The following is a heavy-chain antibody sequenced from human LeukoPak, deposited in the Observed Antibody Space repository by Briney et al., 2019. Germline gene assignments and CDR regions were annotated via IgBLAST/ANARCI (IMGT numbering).Heavy chain of an antibody. V-gene: IGHV4-34*01. CDR2: INHSGST. CDR3: ARYSSRWGFDY. D-gene: IGHD6-13*01. Sequence: PSETLSLTCAVYGGSFSGYYWSWIRQPPGKGLEWIGEINHSGSTNYNPSLKSRVTISVDTSKNQFSLKLSSVTAADTAVYYCARYSSRWGFDYWGQGTLVTVSS. CDR1: GGSFSGYY. J-gene: IGHJ4*02.